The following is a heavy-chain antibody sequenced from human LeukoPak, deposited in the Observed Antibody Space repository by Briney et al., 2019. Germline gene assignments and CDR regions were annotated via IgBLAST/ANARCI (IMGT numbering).Heavy chain of an antibody. CDR2: INPNSGDT. D-gene: IGHD1-26*01. Sequence: ASVKVSCKASGYTFTGYYMNWVRQAPGQGLEWMGWINPNSGDTNYAQKLQGRVTMTRDTSISTAYMELSRLRSDDTAVYYCARGAGATRSFYYYGMDVWGQGTTVTVSS. V-gene: IGHV1-2*02. CDR3: ARGAGATRSFYYYGMDV. CDR1: GYTFTGYY. J-gene: IGHJ6*01.